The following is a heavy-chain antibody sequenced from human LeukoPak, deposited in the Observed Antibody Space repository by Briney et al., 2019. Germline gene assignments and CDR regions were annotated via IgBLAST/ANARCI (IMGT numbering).Heavy chain of an antibody. Sequence: PSETLSLTCAVYGGSFSGYYWSWIRQPPGKGLEWIGEINHSGSTNYNPSLKSRVTISVDTSKNQFSLKLSSVTAADTAVYYCARGRHPKVVTTGWYFDLWGRGTLVTVSS. CDR1: GGSFSGYY. V-gene: IGHV4-34*01. D-gene: IGHD2-21*02. J-gene: IGHJ2*01. CDR3: ARGRHPKVVTTGWYFDL. CDR2: INHSGST.